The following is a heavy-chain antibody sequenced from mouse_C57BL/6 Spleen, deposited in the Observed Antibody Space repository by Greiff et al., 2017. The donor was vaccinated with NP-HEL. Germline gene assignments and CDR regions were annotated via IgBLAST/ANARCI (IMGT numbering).Heavy chain of an antibody. Sequence: VQLQQPGAELVMPGASVKLSCKASGYTFTSYWMHWVKQRPGQGLEWIGEIDPSDSYTNYNQKFKGKSTLTVDKSSSTAYMQLSRLTSEDSAVYYCARGGYWGQGTTLTVSS. CDR3: ARGGY. CDR2: IDPSDSYT. CDR1: GYTFTSYW. J-gene: IGHJ2*01. V-gene: IGHV1-69*01.